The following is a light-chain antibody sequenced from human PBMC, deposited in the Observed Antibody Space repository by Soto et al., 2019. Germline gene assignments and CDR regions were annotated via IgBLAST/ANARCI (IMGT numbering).Light chain of an antibody. CDR1: RGIGNA. CDR2: DAS. CDR3: PVYTGYPYS. Sequence: AVQMPQSPSSLSASVRDSVTFNCRPSRGIGNALAWYQQKPGKAPQLLIYDASRVKTGVPSRFTASGSGTEFTLTINSLQADDSAPYFSPVYTGYPYSFCPGTK. J-gene: IGKJ2*03. V-gene: IGKV1-13*02.